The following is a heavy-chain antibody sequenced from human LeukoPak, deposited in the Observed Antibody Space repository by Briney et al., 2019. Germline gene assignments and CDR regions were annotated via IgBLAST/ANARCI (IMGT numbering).Heavy chain of an antibody. J-gene: IGHJ6*03. V-gene: IGHV3-21*01. CDR2: ISSSSNYI. D-gene: IGHD3-3*01. CDR1: GFTFSSYS. CDR3: ARYYDFWSSYSSYYYMDV. Sequence: GGSLRLSCAASGFTFSSYSMNWVRQAPGKGLEWVSSISSSSNYIYYADSVKGRVTISRDNAKNSLYLQMNSLRAEGTAVYYCARYYDFWSSYSSYYYMDVWGKGTTVTVSS.